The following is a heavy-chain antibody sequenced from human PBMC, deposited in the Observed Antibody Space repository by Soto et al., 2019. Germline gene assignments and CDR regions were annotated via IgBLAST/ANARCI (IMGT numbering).Heavy chain of an antibody. CDR3: ARVVCSGGSCYSPDY. J-gene: IGHJ4*02. Sequence: QVQLQESGPGLVKPSETLSLTCTVSGGSISSYYWSWIRQPPGKGLEWIGYIYYSGSTNYNPSLKSRVTISVDTSKNQFSLKRSSVTAADTAVYYCARVVCSGGSCYSPDYWGQGTLVTISS. CDR2: IYYSGST. V-gene: IGHV4-59*01. D-gene: IGHD2-15*01. CDR1: GGSISSYY.